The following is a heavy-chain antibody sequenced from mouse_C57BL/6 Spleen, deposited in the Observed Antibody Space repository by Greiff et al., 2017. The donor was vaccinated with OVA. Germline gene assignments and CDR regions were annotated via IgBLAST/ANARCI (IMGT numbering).Heavy chain of an antibody. CDR3: ARGGTTVVATRGYFDY. Sequence: VQLQQPGAELVKPGASVKLSCKASGYTFTSYWMQWVKQRPGQGLEWIGEIDPSDSYTNYNQKFKGKATLTVDTSSSTAYMQLSSLTSEDSAVYYCARGGTTVVATRGYFDYWGQGTTLTVSS. CDR1: GYTFTSYW. V-gene: IGHV1-50*01. J-gene: IGHJ2*01. CDR2: IDPSDSYT. D-gene: IGHD1-1*01.